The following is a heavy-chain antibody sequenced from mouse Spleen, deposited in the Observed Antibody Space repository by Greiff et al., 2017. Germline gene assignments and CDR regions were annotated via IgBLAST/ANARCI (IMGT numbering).Heavy chain of an antibody. CDR3: YGNRDY. CDR2: IDPETGGT. Sequence: QVQLKESGAELVRPGASVTLSCKASGYTFTDYEMHWVKQTPVHGLEWIGAIDPETGGTAYNQKFKGKAILTADKSSSTAYMELRSLTSEDSAVYYCYGNRDYWGQGTTLTVSS. CDR1: GYTFTDYE. V-gene: IGHV1-15*01. D-gene: IGHD2-1*01. J-gene: IGHJ2*01.